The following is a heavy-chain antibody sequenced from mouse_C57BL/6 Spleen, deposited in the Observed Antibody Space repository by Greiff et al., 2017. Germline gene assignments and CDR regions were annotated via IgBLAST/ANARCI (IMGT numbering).Heavy chain of an antibody. V-gene: IGHV1-9*01. CDR2: ILPGSGST. CDR3: ARGDYSSGDDY. CDR1: GYTFTGYW. J-gene: IGHJ2*01. D-gene: IGHD3-2*02. Sequence: QVQLQQSGAELMKPGASVKLSCKATGYTFTGYWIEWVKQRPGHGLEWIGEILPGSGSTNYNQKFKGKSTLTVDKSSSTAYMQLSSLTSEDSAVYYCARGDYSSGDDYWGQGTTLTVSS.